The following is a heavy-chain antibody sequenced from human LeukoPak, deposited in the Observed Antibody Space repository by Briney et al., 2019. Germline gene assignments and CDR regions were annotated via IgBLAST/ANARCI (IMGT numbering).Heavy chain of an antibody. CDR1: GYTFTSYD. J-gene: IGHJ3*02. CDR2: MNPNSGNT. Sequence: GASVKVSCKASGYTFTSYDINWVRQATGQGLEWMGWMNPNSGNTGYAQKFQGRVTMTRNTSISTAYMELSSLRSEDTAVYYCASYTWDTHRAFDIWGQGTMVTVSS. D-gene: IGHD1-26*01. V-gene: IGHV1-8*01. CDR3: ASYTWDTHRAFDI.